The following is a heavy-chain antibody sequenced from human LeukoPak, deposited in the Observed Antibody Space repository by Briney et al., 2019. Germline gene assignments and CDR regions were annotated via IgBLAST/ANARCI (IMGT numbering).Heavy chain of an antibody. J-gene: IGHJ2*01. CDR2: ISGSGGST. V-gene: IGHV3-23*01. Sequence: GGSLRLSCTASGFTFGDYAMSWVRQAPGKGLEWVSAISGSGGSTYYADSVRGRFTISRDNSKNTLYLQMNSLRAEDTAVYYCAKSDRFRVHCSSTSCYGWYFDLWGRGTLVTVSS. D-gene: IGHD2-2*01. CDR3: AKSDRFRVHCSSTSCYGWYFDL. CDR1: GFTFGDYA.